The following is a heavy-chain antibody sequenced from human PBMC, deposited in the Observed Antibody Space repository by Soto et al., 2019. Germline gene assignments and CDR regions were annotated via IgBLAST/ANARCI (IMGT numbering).Heavy chain of an antibody. V-gene: IGHV1-8*01. D-gene: IGHD3-10*01. CDR1: GYTFTSYD. CDR3: ARGPSVRGVKVYAFDI. Sequence: ASVKVSCKASGYTFTSYDINWVRQATGQGLEWMGWMNPNSGNTGYAQKFLGRVTMTRNTSISTAYMELSSLRSEDTAVYYCARGPSVRGVKVYAFDIWGQGTMVTVSS. CDR2: MNPNSGNT. J-gene: IGHJ3*02.